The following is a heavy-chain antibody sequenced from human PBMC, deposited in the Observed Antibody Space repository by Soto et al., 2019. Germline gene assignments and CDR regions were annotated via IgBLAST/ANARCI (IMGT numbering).Heavy chain of an antibody. D-gene: IGHD3-22*01. Sequence: GGSLRLSCAASVFTFSSYAMHWVRQAPGKGLEWVAVISYDGSNKYYADSVKGRFTISRDNSKNTLYLQMNSLRAEDTAVYYCARVYSSGCLDYWGQGTLVTVSS. CDR2: ISYDGSNK. V-gene: IGHV3-30-3*01. J-gene: IGHJ4*02. CDR1: VFTFSSYA. CDR3: ARVYSSGCLDY.